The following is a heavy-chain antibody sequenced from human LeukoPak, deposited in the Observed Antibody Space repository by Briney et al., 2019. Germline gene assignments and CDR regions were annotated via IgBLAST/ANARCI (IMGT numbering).Heavy chain of an antibody. CDR2: INPNSGGT. D-gene: IGHD3-9*01. J-gene: IGHJ6*03. CDR3: AISGTLYYYYYMDV. V-gene: IGHV1-2*02. Sequence: GASVKVSCKASGYTFTGYYMHWVRQAPGQGLEWMGWINPNSGGTNYAQTFQGRVTMTRDTSISTAYMELSRLRSDDTAVYYCAISGTLYYYYYMDVWGKGTTVTISS. CDR1: GYTFTGYY.